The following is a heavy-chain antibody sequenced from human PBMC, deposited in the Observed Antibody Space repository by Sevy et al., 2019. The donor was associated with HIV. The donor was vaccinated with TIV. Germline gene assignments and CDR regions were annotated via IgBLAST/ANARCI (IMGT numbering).Heavy chain of an antibody. CDR2: IWYDGSNK. V-gene: IGHV3-33*08. CDR1: GFTFSSYA. J-gene: IGHJ3*02. D-gene: IGHD2-21*01. CDR3: ASIAYCGGDCYSDAFDI. Sequence: GGSLRLSCAASGFTFSSYAMHWVRQAPGKGLEWVAVIWYDGSNKYYADSVKGRFTISRDNSKNTLYLQMNSLRAEDTAVYYCASIAYCGGDCYSDAFDIWGQGTMVTVSS.